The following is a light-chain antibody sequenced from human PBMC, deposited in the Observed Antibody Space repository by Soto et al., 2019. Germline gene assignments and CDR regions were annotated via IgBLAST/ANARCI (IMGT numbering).Light chain of an antibody. CDR2: TAA. V-gene: IGKV1-39*01. J-gene: IGKJ2*01. CDR1: QRITTY. Sequence: IHMTQAPSSLSASVGDRVTITCRASQRITTYLNWYQQKPRKAPKLLISTAATLQGGVPSRFSGSGSGTDFTLTITTLQPEDFATYFCQQSYSTPYTFGQGTKLEIK. CDR3: QQSYSTPYT.